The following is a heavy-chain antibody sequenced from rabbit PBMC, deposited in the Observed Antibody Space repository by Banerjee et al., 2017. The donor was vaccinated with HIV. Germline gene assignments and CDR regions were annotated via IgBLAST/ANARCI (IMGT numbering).Heavy chain of an antibody. CDR3: ARAAIDWSPSSL. Sequence: GKGLEWIGCIYTGNSDNTYYASWAKGRFTISKTSSTTVTLQMTSLTAADTATAFCARAAIDWSPSSLWGPGTLVTVS. D-gene: IGHD2-1*01. V-gene: IGHV1S40*01. J-gene: IGHJ4*01. CDR2: IYTGNSDNT.